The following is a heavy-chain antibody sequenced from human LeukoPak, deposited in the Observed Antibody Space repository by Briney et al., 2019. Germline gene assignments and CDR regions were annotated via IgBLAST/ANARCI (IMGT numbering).Heavy chain of an antibody. CDR1: GLTFDDYA. J-gene: IGHJ4*02. Sequence: GGSLRLSCAASGLTFDDYAMHWVRQAPGKGLEWVSLISGDSTYYADSVKGRFTISRDNSKNSLYLQMNSLRTEDTALYYCAKSRATDFDYWGQGTLVTVSS. CDR3: AKSRATDFDY. CDR2: ISGDST. D-gene: IGHD1-26*01. V-gene: IGHV3-43*02.